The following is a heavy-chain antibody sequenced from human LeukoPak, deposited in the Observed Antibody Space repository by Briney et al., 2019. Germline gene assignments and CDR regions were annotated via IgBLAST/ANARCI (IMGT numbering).Heavy chain of an antibody. CDR2: IRYDGSNK. CDR1: GFTFSNYG. J-gene: IGHJ4*02. CDR3: AKVERYFYASSSSTFAY. Sequence: GGSLRLSCAVSGFTFSNYGRHCVRQAPGKGLEWVAFIRYDGSNKYYGDSVKGRFTISRDNSKNTLYLQMNSLRTEDTAMYYCAKVERYFYASSSSTFAYWGQGTLVTVSS. V-gene: IGHV3-30*02. D-gene: IGHD3-22*01.